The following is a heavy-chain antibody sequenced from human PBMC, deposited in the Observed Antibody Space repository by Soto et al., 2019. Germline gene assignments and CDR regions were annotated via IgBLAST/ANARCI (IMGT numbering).Heavy chain of an antibody. CDR3: ARLQYQKPYYYYGMDV. CDR1: GGSISSGDYY. J-gene: IGHJ6*02. CDR2: IYYSGST. V-gene: IGHV4-30-4*08. D-gene: IGHD2-2*01. Sequence: SETLSLTCTVSGGSISSGDYYWSWIRQPPGKGLEWIGYIYYSGSTYYNPSLKSRVTISVDTSKNQFSLKLSSVTAADTAVYYRARLQYQKPYYYYGMDVWGQGTTVTVSS.